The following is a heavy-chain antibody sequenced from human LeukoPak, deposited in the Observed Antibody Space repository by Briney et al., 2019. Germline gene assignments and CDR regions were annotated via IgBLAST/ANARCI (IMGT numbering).Heavy chain of an antibody. J-gene: IGHJ4*02. CDR3: ARGSLDFDY. V-gene: IGHV4-59*12. CDR2: ISDSGST. Sequence: PSETLSLTCTVSGGSISSYYWSWIRPHPGEGLEWIGFISDSGSTNYNPSLKSRVTISVDTSKNQFSLKLSSVTAADTAVYYCARGSLDFDYWGQGTLVTVSS. CDR1: GGSISSYY.